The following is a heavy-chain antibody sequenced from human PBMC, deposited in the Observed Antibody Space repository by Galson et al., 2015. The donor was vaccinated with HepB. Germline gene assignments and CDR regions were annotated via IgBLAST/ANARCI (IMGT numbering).Heavy chain of an antibody. Sequence: SVKVSCKVSGSTLTELSMHWVRQAPGKGLEWMGGFDPEDGETIYAQKFQGRVTMTEDTSTDTAYMELSSLRSEDTAVYYCATQWFGELLSLFDYWGQGTLVTVSS. V-gene: IGHV1-24*01. CDR2: FDPEDGET. D-gene: IGHD3-10*01. CDR3: ATQWFGELLSLFDY. J-gene: IGHJ4*02. CDR1: GSTLTELS.